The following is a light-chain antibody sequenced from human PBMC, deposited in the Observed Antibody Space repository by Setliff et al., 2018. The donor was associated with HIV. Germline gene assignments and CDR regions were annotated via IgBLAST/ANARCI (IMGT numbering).Light chain of an antibody. CDR1: SSDVGYYNR. CDR3: CSYAGSRTFYV. CDR2: EVT. V-gene: IGLV2-23*02. J-gene: IGLJ1*01. Sequence: QSALAQPPSVSGSPGQSVTISCTGTSSDVGYYNRVSWYQHHPGKAPKLMLYEVTKRPSGISDRYSGSKSGDTASLTISGLQAEDEADYYCCSYAGSRTFYVFGTGTKVTVL.